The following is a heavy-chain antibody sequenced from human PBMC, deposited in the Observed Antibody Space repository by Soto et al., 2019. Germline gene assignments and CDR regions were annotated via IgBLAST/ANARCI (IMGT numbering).Heavy chain of an antibody. V-gene: IGHV3-30-3*01. CDR3: ARDGLYYYDSSGTSSIFDY. J-gene: IGHJ4*02. Sequence: HPGGSLSLSCAASGFTFSSYAMHWVRQAPGKGLEWVAVISYDGSNKYYADSVKGRFTISRDNSKNTLYLQMNSLRAEDTAVYYCARDGLYYYDSSGTSSIFDYWGQGTLVTVSS. D-gene: IGHD3-22*01. CDR2: ISYDGSNK. CDR1: GFTFSSYA.